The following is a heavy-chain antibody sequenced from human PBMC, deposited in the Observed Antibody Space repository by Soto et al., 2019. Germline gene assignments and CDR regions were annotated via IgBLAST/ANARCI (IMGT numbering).Heavy chain of an antibody. V-gene: IGHV3-7*01. Sequence: ESLKISCAASGFTFSSYWMSWVRQAPGKGLEWVANIKQDGSEKYYVDSVKGRFTISRDNAKNSLYLQMNSLRAEDTAVYYCARTYYDSSGYYFDYWGQGTLVTVSS. D-gene: IGHD3-22*01. CDR3: ARTYYDSSGYYFDY. CDR2: IKQDGSEK. CDR1: GFTFSSYW. J-gene: IGHJ4*02.